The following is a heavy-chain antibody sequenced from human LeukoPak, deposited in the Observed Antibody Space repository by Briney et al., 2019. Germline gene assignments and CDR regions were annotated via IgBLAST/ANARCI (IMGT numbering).Heavy chain of an antibody. Sequence: PGGSLRLSCAASGFTFSGSAMHWVRQASGKGLEWVGRIRSKANSYATAYAASVKGRFTISRDDSKNTAYLQMNSLKTEDTAVYYCGGYGSGSYTIWGQGTLATVSS. D-gene: IGHD3-10*01. CDR2: IRSKANSYAT. CDR1: GFTFSGSA. V-gene: IGHV3-73*01. CDR3: GGYGSGSYTI. J-gene: IGHJ4*02.